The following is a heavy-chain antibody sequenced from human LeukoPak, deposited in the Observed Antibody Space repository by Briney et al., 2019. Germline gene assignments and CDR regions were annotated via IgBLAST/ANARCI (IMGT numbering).Heavy chain of an antibody. CDR2: ISGSGGST. CDR3: AKALETTVTTPYFQH. J-gene: IGHJ1*01. V-gene: IGHV3-23*01. D-gene: IGHD4-17*01. CDR1: GFTLSSYA. Sequence: GGSLRHSCAASGFTLSSYAMSWVRQAPGKGLGWVSAISGSGGSTYYADSVKGRFTISRDNSKNTLYLQMNSLRAEDTAVYYCAKALETTVTTPYFQHWGQGTLVTVSS.